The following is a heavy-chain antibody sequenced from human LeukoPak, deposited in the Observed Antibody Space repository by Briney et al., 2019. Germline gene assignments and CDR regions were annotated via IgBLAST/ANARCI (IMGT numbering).Heavy chain of an antibody. Sequence: MPSETLSLTCGVYAGSFSGYYWSWIRQPPGKGLEWIGEINHSGSTNYNPSLKSRVTISVDTSKNQFSLKLSSVTAADTAVYYCARAFGYYDSSGSCYFDYWGQGTLVTVSS. CDR2: INHSGST. J-gene: IGHJ4*02. CDR3: ARAFGYYDSSGSCYFDY. CDR1: AGSFSGYY. V-gene: IGHV4-34*01. D-gene: IGHD3-22*01.